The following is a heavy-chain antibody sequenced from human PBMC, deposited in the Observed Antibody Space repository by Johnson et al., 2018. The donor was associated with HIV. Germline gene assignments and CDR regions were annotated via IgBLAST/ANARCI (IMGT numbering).Heavy chain of an antibody. Sequence: QVRLVESGGGLVKPGGSLRLSCAASGFTFSDYYMSWIRQAPGKGLEWVSYISSSGSTIYYADSVKGRFTISRDNSKNTVYLQMNYLGAEDPAVYYCVRRGGGDYDYAWGSSGDAFDIWGQGTLVTVSS. CDR3: VRRGGGDYDYAWGSSGDAFDI. CDR1: GFTFSDYY. V-gene: IGHV3-11*04. CDR2: ISSSGSTI. D-gene: IGHD3-16*01. J-gene: IGHJ3*02.